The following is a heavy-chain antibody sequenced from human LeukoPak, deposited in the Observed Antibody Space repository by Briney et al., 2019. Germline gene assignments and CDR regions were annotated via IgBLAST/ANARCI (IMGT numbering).Heavy chain of an antibody. V-gene: IGHV4-34*01. CDR1: GGSFSGYY. CDR2: INHSRST. Sequence: SETLSLTCAVYGGSFSGYYLSWIRQPPGKGLEWIGEINHSRSTNYNPSLKSRVTISVDTSKNQFSLKLSSVTAADTAVYYCARGSGDYWGQGTLVTVSS. CDR3: ARGSGDY. J-gene: IGHJ4*02.